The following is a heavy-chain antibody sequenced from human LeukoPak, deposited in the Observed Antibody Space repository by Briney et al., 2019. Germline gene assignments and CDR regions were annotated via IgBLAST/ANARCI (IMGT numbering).Heavy chain of an antibody. J-gene: IGHJ4*02. V-gene: IGHV3-23*01. CDR1: GFTFSRYD. CDR3: AKERTETTAYFDY. D-gene: IGHD4-17*01. Sequence: PGGSLRLSCAASGFTFSRYDMSWVRQAPGKGLDWVSGISDTGESTYYVDSVKGRFTISRDNSKNTLYLQMNSLRPEDTALYHCAKERTETTAYFDYWAQGPLVTVSS. CDR2: ISDTGEST.